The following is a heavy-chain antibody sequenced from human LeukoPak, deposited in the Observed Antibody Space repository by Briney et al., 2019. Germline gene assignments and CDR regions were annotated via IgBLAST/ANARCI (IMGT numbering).Heavy chain of an antibody. D-gene: IGHD2-15*01. CDR3: ARRYCSGGSCYTDY. V-gene: IGHV3-21*01. CDR1: GFTFSSYS. Sequence: GGSLRLSCAASGFTFSSYSMNWVRQAPGKGLEWVSYISSSSSYIYYADSVKGRFTISRDNAKNSLYLQMNSLRAEDTAVYYCARRYCSGGSCYTDYWGQGTLVTVSS. CDR2: ISSSSSYI. J-gene: IGHJ4*02.